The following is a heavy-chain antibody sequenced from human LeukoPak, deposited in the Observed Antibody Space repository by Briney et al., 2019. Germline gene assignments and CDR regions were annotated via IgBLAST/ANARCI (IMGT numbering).Heavy chain of an antibody. V-gene: IGHV3-74*01. CDR2: IRGDARTT. Sequence: GGSLRLSCAASGFTFSRYWMHWVRQAPGKGLVWESRIRGDARTTTYADSVKGRFTIFRDNAKNTLYLQMNSLRAEDTALYYCVRDRAVAGTEDFYFDFWGQGTLVTVSS. CDR3: VRDRAVAGTEDFYFDF. D-gene: IGHD6-19*01. J-gene: IGHJ4*02. CDR1: GFTFSRYW.